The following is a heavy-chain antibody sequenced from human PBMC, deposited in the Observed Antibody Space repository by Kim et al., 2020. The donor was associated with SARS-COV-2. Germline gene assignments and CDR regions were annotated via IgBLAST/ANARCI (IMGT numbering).Heavy chain of an antibody. CDR1: GFIFSSYE. CDR2: ISSSGSTI. D-gene: IGHD2-15*01. J-gene: IGHJ6*02. CDR3: ARDMRYSDCTGGSCYRGYYYGMDV. V-gene: IGHV3-48*03. Sequence: GGSLRLSCAASGFIFSSYEMNWVRQAPGKGLEWVSYISSSGSTIYYADSVKGRFTISRDNAKNSLYLQMNSLRAEDTALYYCARDMRYSDCTGGSCYRGYYYGMDVWGQGTTVTVSS.